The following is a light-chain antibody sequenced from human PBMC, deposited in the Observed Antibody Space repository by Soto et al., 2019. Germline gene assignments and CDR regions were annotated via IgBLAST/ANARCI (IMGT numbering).Light chain of an antibody. CDR2: GAS. V-gene: IGKV3-15*01. J-gene: IGKJ1*01. CDR1: QSISNN. CDR3: QQYNNWWT. Sequence: EIVMTQPPATLSVSPGERATLSCRASQSISNNLAWYHQRPGQAPRLLIYGASTRATGIPARFSGSGSGTEFTLTISSLQSKDFAVYYCQQYNNWWTFGQGTRVEIK.